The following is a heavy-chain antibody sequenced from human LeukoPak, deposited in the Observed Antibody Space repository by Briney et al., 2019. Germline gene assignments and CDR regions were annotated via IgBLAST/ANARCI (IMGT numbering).Heavy chain of an antibody. CDR3: AKDTLVGATAGAFDI. CDR1: GFTFDDYA. CDR2: ISWNSGSI. D-gene: IGHD1-26*01. Sequence: GRSLRLSCAASGFTFDDYAMHWVRQAPGKGLEWVSGISWNSGSIGYADSVKGRFTISRDNAKNSLYLQMNSLRAEDMALYYCAKDTLVGATAGAFDIWGQGTMVTVSS. J-gene: IGHJ3*02. V-gene: IGHV3-9*03.